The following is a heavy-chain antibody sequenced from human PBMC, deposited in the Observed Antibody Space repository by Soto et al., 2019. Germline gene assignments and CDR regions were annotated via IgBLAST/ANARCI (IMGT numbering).Heavy chain of an antibody. CDR3: ARVRTENYYGMDV. J-gene: IGHJ6*02. V-gene: IGHV3-7*05. Sequence: GGSLRLSCADSGFTFSSYWMSWVRQAPGKGLEWVANIKQDETEKYYVDSVKGRFAISRDNGKNTLYLQMNSLRAEDTAIYYCARVRTENYYGMDVWGQGTTVTVSS. CDR1: GFTFSSYW. CDR2: IKQDETEK.